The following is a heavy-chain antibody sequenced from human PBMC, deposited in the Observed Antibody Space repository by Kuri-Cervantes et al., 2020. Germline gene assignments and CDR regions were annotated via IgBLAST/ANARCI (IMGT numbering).Heavy chain of an antibody. CDR2: VYYSGST. Sequence: SETLSLTCTVSGGSVSSSNYYWSWIRQPPGKGLEWIGYVYYSGSTNYNPSLKSRVTISLATSKNQFSLKLNSMTAADTAVYYCARSQLAYGDYGVDAFDIWGQGTMVTVSS. J-gene: IGHJ3*02. CDR3: ARSQLAYGDYGVDAFDI. D-gene: IGHD4-17*01. V-gene: IGHV4-61*01. CDR1: GGSVSSSNYY.